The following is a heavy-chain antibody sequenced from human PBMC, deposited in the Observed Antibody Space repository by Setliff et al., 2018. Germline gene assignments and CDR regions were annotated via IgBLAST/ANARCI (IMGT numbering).Heavy chain of an antibody. CDR2: ISFDGSDQ. J-gene: IGHJ3*02. CDR3: TRDWGGVGATNAFDI. CDR1: GFTFSTYR. V-gene: IGHV3-30*03. D-gene: IGHD1-26*01. Sequence: LRLSCAASGFTFSTYRMHWVRQAPGKGLEWVAVISFDGSDQYYADSVKGRFTISRDNAKNTVYLEMNRLRAEDTAIYYCTRDWGGVGATNAFDIWG.